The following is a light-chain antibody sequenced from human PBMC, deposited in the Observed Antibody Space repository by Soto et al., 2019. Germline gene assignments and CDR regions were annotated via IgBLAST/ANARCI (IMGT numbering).Light chain of an antibody. CDR3: NSYTSSSTLV. CDR1: SSDVGGYNY. Sequence: QSALTQPASVSGSPGQSITISCTGTSSDVGGYNYVSWYQQHPGKAPKLMIYDVSNRPSGVSNRFSGSKSGNTASLTISGLQAEDEADYYCNSYTSSSTLVLGGGTKLTVL. V-gene: IGLV2-14*01. J-gene: IGLJ2*01. CDR2: DVS.